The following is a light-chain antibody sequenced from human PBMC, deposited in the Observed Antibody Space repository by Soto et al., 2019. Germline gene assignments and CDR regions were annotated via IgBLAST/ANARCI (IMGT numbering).Light chain of an antibody. CDR1: QFVSSRY. Sequence: EIVMTQSPGTLSLSPGESATLLCRASQFVSSRYLAWYQQKPGQAPRLLIYGASIRATGIPDRFSGSGSGTDFTHTITPLEPEDFAVYFCQQYGSSPITFGQGTRLVIK. J-gene: IGKJ5*01. V-gene: IGKV3-20*01. CDR3: QQYGSSPIT. CDR2: GAS.